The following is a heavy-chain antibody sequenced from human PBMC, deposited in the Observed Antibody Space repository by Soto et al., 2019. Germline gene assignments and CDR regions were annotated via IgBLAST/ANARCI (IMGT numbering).Heavy chain of an antibody. CDR2: MNPNSGNT. Sequence: ASVKVSCKASGYTFTSYDINWVRQATGQGLEWMGWMNPNSGNTGYAQKFQGRVTMTRNTSISTAYMELSSLRSEDTAVYYCARGSFLAVAGLRNWFDPWGQGTLVTVSS. CDR3: ARGSFLAVAGLRNWFDP. D-gene: IGHD6-19*01. J-gene: IGHJ5*02. CDR1: GYTFTSYD. V-gene: IGHV1-8*01.